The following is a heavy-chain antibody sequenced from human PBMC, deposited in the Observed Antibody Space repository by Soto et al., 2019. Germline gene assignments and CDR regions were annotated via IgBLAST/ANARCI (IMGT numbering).Heavy chain of an antibody. CDR1: GYTFTSYG. CDR3: ARDAPRLTEDWFDP. Sequence: ASVKVSCKASGYTFTSYGISWVRQAPGQGLEWMGWISAYNGNTNYAQKLQGRVTMTTDTSTSTAYMELRSLRSDDTAVYYCARDAPRLTEDWFDPWGQGTLVTSPQ. CDR2: ISAYNGNT. J-gene: IGHJ5*02. D-gene: IGHD7-27*01. V-gene: IGHV1-18*01.